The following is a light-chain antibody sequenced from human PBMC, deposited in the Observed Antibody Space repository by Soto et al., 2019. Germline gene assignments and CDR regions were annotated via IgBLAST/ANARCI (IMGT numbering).Light chain of an antibody. Sequence: QSALTQPPSASGSPGQSVTISCTGTSSDVGGYNYVSWYQQHPGKAPKLMINEVTKRPSGVPDRFSGSKSGNTASLTVSGLLAEDEADYYCSSHAGINNVVFAGGTKLT. CDR1: SSDVGGYNY. CDR3: SSHAGINNVV. V-gene: IGLV2-8*01. CDR2: EVT. J-gene: IGLJ3*02.